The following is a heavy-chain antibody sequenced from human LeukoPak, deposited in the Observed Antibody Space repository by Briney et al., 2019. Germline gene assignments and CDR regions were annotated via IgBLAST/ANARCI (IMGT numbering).Heavy chain of an antibody. CDR2: IYPSDSDT. J-gene: IGHJ4*02. V-gene: IGHV5-51*01. Sequence: GESLKISCKGSGYSFTSNWIGWVRQMRGKGLEWMGVIYPSDSDTRYSPSFQGQVTISADKSISTAYLQWRSLKVSDSAMYYCARLTAVVTFDYWGQGTLVTVSS. CDR1: GYSFTSNW. D-gene: IGHD4-23*01. CDR3: ARLTAVVTFDY.